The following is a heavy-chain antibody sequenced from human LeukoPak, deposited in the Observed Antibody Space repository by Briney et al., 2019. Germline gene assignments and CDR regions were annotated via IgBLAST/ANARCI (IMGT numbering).Heavy chain of an antibody. D-gene: IGHD3-22*01. CDR1: GGTFSSYA. CDR2: IIPIFGAA. J-gene: IGHJ4*02. CDR3: ARDQRLYYYDSSGYYNFDY. Sequence: GASVKVSCKASGGTFSSYAISWVRQAPGQGLEWMGGIIPIFGAANYAQKFQGRVTITADESTSTAYMELSSLRSEDTAVYYCARDQRLYYYDSSGYYNFDYWGQGTLVTVSS. V-gene: IGHV1-69*13.